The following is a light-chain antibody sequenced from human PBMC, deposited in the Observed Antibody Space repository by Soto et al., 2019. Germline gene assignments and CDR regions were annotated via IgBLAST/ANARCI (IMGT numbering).Light chain of an antibody. CDR2: AVS. Sequence: QSALTQPASVSGSPGQSITISCTGTSSDVGLYDYVSWYQQHPGKAPQLMIYAVSNRPSGISDRFSGFKSANTAYLTISGVQPEDEADYHCSSYTTIKTVVFGGGTQLTVL. CDR1: SSDVGLYDY. V-gene: IGLV2-14*01. J-gene: IGLJ7*01. CDR3: SSYTTIKTVV.